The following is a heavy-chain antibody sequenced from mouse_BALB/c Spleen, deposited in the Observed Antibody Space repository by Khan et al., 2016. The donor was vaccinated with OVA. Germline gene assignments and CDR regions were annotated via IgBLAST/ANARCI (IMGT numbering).Heavy chain of an antibody. Sequence: VRLQQSGAELVKPGASVKLSCTASGFNIKDTYMHWVKQRPEQGLEWIGRIDPASGNIKYDPKFQGKATITADKSSNTAYLQLSSLTSADTAVYYCVIPNWFAYWGQGTLGTVAA. V-gene: IGHV14-3*02. CDR1: GFNIKDTY. CDR2: IDPASGNI. CDR3: VIPNWFAY. J-gene: IGHJ3*01.